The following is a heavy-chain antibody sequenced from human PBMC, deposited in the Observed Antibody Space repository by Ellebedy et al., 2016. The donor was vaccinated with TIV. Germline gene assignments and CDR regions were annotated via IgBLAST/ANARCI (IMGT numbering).Heavy chain of an antibody. CDR2: INGDETIT. CDR3: ARGGPRGLDY. J-gene: IGHJ4*02. V-gene: IGHV3-74*01. D-gene: IGHD3-10*01. Sequence: PGGSLRLSCAVSGVMLHSYWMHWVRQSPGKGLVWVSHINGDETITNYADSVRGRFTISRDNAKSTLYLQLNSLRAEDTAVYYCARGGPRGLDYWGQGTLVTVSS. CDR1: GVMLHSYW.